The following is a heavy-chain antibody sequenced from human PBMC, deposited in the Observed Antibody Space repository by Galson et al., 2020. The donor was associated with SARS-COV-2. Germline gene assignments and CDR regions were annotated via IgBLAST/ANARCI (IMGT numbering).Heavy chain of an antibody. J-gene: IGHJ4*02. CDR2: ISSSSSTI. V-gene: IGHV3-48*02. Sequence: GGSLRLSCAASGFTFSSYSMNWVRQAPGKGLEWVSYISSSSSTIYYADSVKGRFTISRDNAKNSLYLQMNSLRHEDTAVYYCARDSVPNYYDSSGYYPYYFDYWGQGTLVTVSS. CDR1: GFTFSSYS. CDR3: ARDSVPNYYDSSGYYPYYFDY. D-gene: IGHD3-22*01.